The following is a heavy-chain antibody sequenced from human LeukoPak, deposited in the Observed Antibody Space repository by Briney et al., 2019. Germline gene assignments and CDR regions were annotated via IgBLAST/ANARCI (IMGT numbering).Heavy chain of an antibody. V-gene: IGHV3-21*01. CDR1: GFTFSSYS. J-gene: IGHJ4*02. Sequence: PGGSLRLSCAASGFTFSSYSMNWVRQAPGKGLEWVSSISSSSSYIYYADSVKGRFTISRDNAKNSLYLQMNSLRAEDTAVYYCASSYYYGSGSYYNSDYWGQGTQVTVSS. CDR2: ISSSSSYI. CDR3: ASSYYYGSGSYYNSDY. D-gene: IGHD3-10*01.